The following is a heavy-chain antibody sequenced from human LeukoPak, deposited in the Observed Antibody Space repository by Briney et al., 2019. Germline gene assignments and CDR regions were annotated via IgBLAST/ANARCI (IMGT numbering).Heavy chain of an antibody. V-gene: IGHV3-48*03. J-gene: IGHJ5*02. CDR2: ISSSGSTI. CDR3: SASISRARGYWFDP. Sequence: GGSLRLSCAASGFTFSSYEMNWVRQAPGKGLEWVSYISSSGSTIYYADSVKGRFTISRDNAKNTLYLQMNSLRAEDTAVYYCSASISRARGYWFDPWGQGTLVTVSS. CDR1: GFTFSSYE. D-gene: IGHD2-21*01.